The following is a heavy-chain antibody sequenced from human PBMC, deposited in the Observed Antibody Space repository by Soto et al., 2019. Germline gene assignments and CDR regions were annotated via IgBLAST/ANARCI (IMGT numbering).Heavy chain of an antibody. CDR1: GGSISSSSYY. Sequence: SETMSLTCSVAGGSISSSSYYWGWIRQPPGKGLEWIGSIYYSGSTYYNPSLKSRVTISVDTSKNQFSLKLSSVTAADTAVYYCARHQGNYYGSGSYYLWFDPWGQGTLVTVSS. D-gene: IGHD3-10*01. CDR3: ARHQGNYYGSGSYYLWFDP. J-gene: IGHJ5*02. CDR2: IYYSGST. V-gene: IGHV4-39*01.